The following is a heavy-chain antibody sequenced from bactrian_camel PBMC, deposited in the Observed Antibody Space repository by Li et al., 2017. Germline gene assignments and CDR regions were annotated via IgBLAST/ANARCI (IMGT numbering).Heavy chain of an antibody. CDR2: MWPGGGST. Sequence: HVQLVESGGGLVQPGGSLRLSCEASGDMYIRYCMGWFRRAPGEERDGVAAMWPGGGSTYYADSVKGRFTISQDDRKRTLYLQMNNLKPEDTAMYYCAADHSRDVWGGRRLSMTSQARGPRSPSP. CDR3: AADHSRDVWGGRRLSMTS. V-gene: IGHV3S54*01. D-gene: IGHD1*01. CDR1: GDMYIRYC. J-gene: IGHJ4*01.